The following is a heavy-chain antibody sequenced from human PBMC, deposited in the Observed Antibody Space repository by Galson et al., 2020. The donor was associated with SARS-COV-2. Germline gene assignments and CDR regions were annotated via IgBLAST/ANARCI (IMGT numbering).Heavy chain of an antibody. J-gene: IGHJ6*02. CDR1: GYTFTDYY. D-gene: IGHD3-9*01. Sequence: ASVKVSCKASGYTFTDYYIHWVRQAPGQGLEWMGWINPKSGRTNYAQKFEGRVTMTRDTSITTAYMELSRLRADDTAVYYCARLRYYDVLTGYIVDVWGQGTMVTVSS. V-gene: IGHV1-2*02. CDR3: ARLRYYDVLTGYIVDV. CDR2: INPKSGRT.